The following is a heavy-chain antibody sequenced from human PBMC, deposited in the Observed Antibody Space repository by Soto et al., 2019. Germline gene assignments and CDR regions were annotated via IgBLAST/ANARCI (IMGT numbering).Heavy chain of an antibody. CDR3: ARSSYSSSLSPSDY. CDR1: GFTVSSYS. J-gene: IGHJ4*02. CDR2: ISSSSSTI. V-gene: IGHV3-48*01. Sequence: GGSLRLSCAASGFTVSSYSMNWVRQAPGKGLEWVSYISSSSSTIYYADSVKGRFTISRDNAKNSLYLQMNSLRAEDTAVYYCARSSYSSSLSPSDYWGQGTLVTVSS. D-gene: IGHD6-13*01.